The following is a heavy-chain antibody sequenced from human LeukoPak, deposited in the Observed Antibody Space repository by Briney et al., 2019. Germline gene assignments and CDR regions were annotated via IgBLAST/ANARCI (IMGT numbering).Heavy chain of an antibody. CDR1: GSSFTSYW. D-gene: IGHD3-10*01. Sequence: GESLQISCKGSGSSFTSYWISWVRQLPGKGLEWMGRIDPSDSYTNYSPSFQGHVTISADKSISTAYLQWSSLKASDTAMYYCARHTDYYGSGSYTFHDDYWGQGTLVTVSS. CDR3: ARHTDYYGSGSYTFHDDY. CDR2: IDPSDSYT. J-gene: IGHJ4*02. V-gene: IGHV5-10-1*01.